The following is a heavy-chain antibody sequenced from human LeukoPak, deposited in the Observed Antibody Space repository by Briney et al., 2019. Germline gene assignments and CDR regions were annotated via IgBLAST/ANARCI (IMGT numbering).Heavy chain of an antibody. J-gene: IGHJ3*02. D-gene: IGHD5-24*01. CDR1: GYTFTKYY. CDR2: INPGGDNT. Sequence: ASVKVSCKASGYTFTKYYIHWVRQAPGQGLDWMGLINPGGDNTNYAQNFQGRVTMTRDTSTSTVYMELSSLRSEDTAIYYCARIRDGYNDAYDIWGQGTVVTVPS. V-gene: IGHV1-46*01. CDR3: ARIRDGYNDAYDI.